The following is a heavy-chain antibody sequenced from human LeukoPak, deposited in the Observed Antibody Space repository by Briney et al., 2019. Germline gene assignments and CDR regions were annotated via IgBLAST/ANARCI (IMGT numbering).Heavy chain of an antibody. CDR3: ARDPRQVGIAAAGLDY. CDR2: IYYSGST. D-gene: IGHD6-13*01. V-gene: IGHV4-59*01. Sequence: SETLSLTCTVSGGSISSYYWSWIRQPPGKGLEWIGYIYYSGSTNYNPSLKSRVTISVDTSRNQFSLKLSSVTAADTAVYYCARDPRQVGIAAAGLDYWGQGTLVTVSS. J-gene: IGHJ4*02. CDR1: GGSISSYY.